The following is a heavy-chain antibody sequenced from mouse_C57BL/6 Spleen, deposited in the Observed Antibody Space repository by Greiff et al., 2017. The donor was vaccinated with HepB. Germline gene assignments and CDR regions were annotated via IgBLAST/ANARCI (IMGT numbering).Heavy chain of an antibody. D-gene: IGHD2-5*01. CDR1: GYAFSSSW. CDR2: IYPGDGDT. CDR3: ARDDYSNYLAWFAY. J-gene: IGHJ3*01. Sequence: QVQLKQSGPELVKPGASVKISCKASGYAFSSSWMNWVKQRPGKGLEWIGRIYPGDGDTNYNGKFKGKATLTADKSSSTAYMQLSSLTSEDSAVYFCARDDYSNYLAWFAYWGQGTLVTVSA. V-gene: IGHV1-82*01.